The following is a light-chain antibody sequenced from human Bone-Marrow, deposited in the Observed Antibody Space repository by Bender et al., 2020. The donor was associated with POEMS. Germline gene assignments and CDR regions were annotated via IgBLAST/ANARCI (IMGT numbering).Light chain of an antibody. CDR1: SSDVGSDDL. CDR3: CSYAGGSLV. J-gene: IGLJ2*01. V-gene: IGLV2-23*02. CDR2: DVS. Sequence: QSALTQPASVSGSPGQSITISCTGTSSDVGSDDLVSWYQQYPGKFPKLMIYDVSGRPSGVPDRFSGSKSGNTASLTISGLQPEDEADYYCCSYAGGSLVFGGGTKLTVL.